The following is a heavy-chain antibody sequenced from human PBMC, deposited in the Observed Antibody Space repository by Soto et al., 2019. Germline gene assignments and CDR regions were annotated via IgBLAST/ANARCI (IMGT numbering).Heavy chain of an antibody. V-gene: IGHV2-70*11. Sequence: SGATLVNPTQTLRLTCTFSGFSRSTSGMCVSWIRQPPGKALEWLARIDWDDDKYYSTSLKTRLTISKDTSKNQVVLTMTNMDPVDTATYYCARENRIAPRPDLYMDVWGKGTTGTVSS. CDR2: IDWDDDK. CDR1: GFSRSTSGMC. CDR3: ARENRIAPRPDLYMDV. D-gene: IGHD2-15*01. J-gene: IGHJ6*03.